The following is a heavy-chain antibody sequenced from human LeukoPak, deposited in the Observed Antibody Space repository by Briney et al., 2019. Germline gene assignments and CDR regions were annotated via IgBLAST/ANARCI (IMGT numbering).Heavy chain of an antibody. D-gene: IGHD6-19*01. J-gene: IGHJ4*02. CDR2: INTDGSST. V-gene: IGHV3-74*01. CDR3: ARGAVAGTIDY. CDR1: GFTFSSYW. Sequence: GGSLRLSCAASGFTFSSYWMHWVRHAPGKGLVWVSRINTDGSSTSYADSVKGRFTISRDNSKNTLYLQMNSLRAEDTAVYYCARGAVAGTIDYWGQGTLVTVSS.